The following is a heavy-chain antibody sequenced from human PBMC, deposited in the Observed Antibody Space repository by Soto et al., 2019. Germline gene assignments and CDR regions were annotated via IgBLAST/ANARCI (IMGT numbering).Heavy chain of an antibody. CDR1: GFTFSDYA. V-gene: IGHV3-30-3*01. D-gene: IGHD2-8*01. J-gene: IGHJ4*02. Sequence: QVPLVESGGGVVQPGRSLRLSCAASGFTFSDYAMHWVRQAPGKGLEWVALISSDGSNKYFADSVKGRFTISKDNSKNTLHLQMSSLRAEDTAVYYCVRDGISALMENWGQGTLVTVSS. CDR2: ISSDGSNK. CDR3: VRDGISALMEN.